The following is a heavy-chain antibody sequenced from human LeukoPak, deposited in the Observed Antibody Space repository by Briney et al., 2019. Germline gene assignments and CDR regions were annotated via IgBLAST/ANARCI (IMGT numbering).Heavy chain of an antibody. V-gene: IGHV5-10-1*01. J-gene: IGHJ3*01. CDR3: AKWGAGGDFDV. CDR1: GYIFTTYW. CDR2: IDPSDYYT. D-gene: IGHD3-16*01. Sequence: GESLQISCKGSGYIFTTYWISWVRQLPGKGLEWMGRIDPSDYYTNYSPSFQGHVTISDDTSIRTAFLKWSSLRASETAMYYCAKWGAGGDFDVWGQGTMVTVSS.